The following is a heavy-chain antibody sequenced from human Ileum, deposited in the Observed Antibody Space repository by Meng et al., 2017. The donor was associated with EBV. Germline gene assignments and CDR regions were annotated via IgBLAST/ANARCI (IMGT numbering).Heavy chain of an antibody. CDR3: AHNNHDDGGYYDY. D-gene: IGHD3-22*01. V-gene: IGHV2-5*02. CDR1: CFSLSTSGVA. Sequence: QIPLKGSGPKLVNPPMTFSLTSSCSCFSLSTSGVAVGWIRQPPGKALELLALIYWDDDTRYSRSLKTRLIITKDTSNNQVVLTMTNMDPVDTATYYFAHNNHDDGGYYDYWGQGTQVTVSS. CDR2: IYWDDDT. J-gene: IGHJ4*02.